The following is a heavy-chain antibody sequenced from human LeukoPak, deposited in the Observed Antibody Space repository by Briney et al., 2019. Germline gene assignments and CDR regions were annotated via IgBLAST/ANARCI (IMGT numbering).Heavy chain of an antibody. CDR1: GGSISSGSYY. Sequence: PSETLSLTCTVSGGSISSGSYYWSWIRQPAGKGLEWIGRIYTSGSTNYNPSLKSRVTISVDTSKNQFSLKLSSVTAADTAVYYCARARTYGSGSYLEYYFDYWGQGTLVTVSS. CDR3: ARARTYGSGSYLEYYFDY. D-gene: IGHD3-10*01. CDR2: IYTSGST. V-gene: IGHV4-61*02. J-gene: IGHJ4*02.